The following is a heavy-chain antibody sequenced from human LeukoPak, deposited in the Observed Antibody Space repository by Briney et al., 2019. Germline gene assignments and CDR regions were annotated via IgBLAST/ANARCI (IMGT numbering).Heavy chain of an antibody. CDR2: FNPENGNT. CDR1: GYSFVGYG. D-gene: IGHD3-22*01. J-gene: IGHJ4*02. V-gene: IGHV1-18*01. CDR3: ARVRSSGYESFAY. Sequence: ASVKVSCRASGYSFVGYGITWVRQAPGQGLEWMGWFNPENGNTNYAQKVQGRVTITADESTSTAYMELSSLRSEDTAVYYCARVRSSGYESFAYWGQGTLVTVSS.